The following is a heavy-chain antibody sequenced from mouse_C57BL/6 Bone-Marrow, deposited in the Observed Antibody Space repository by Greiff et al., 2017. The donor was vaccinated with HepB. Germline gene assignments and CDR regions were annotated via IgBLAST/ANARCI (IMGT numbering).Heavy chain of an antibody. CDR3: ARRATVVATDYWYFDV. CDR1: GYTFTSYW. Sequence: QVQLQQPGAELVKPGASVKLSCKASGYTFTSYWMQWVKQRPGQGLEWIGEVDPSDSYTNYNQKFKGKATLTVDTSSSTAYMQLSSLTSEDSAVYYCARRATVVATDYWYFDVWGTGTTVTVSS. J-gene: IGHJ1*03. V-gene: IGHV1-50*01. D-gene: IGHD1-1*01. CDR2: VDPSDSYT.